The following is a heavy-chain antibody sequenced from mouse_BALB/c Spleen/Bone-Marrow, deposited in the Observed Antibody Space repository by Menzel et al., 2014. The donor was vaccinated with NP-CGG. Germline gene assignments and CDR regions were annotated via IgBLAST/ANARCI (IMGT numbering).Heavy chain of an antibody. D-gene: IGHD4-1*01. V-gene: IGHV14-3*02. CDR1: GFNIKDTY. J-gene: IGHJ2*01. Sequence: EVKVVESGAELVKPGASVKLSCTASGFNIKDTYMHWVKQRPEQGLEWIGRIDPANDNTQYDPKFQDKATITADTSSNTAYLQLSSLTSEDTAVYYCAPLTGTFDYWDQGTTLTVSS. CDR3: APLTGTFDY. CDR2: IDPANDNT.